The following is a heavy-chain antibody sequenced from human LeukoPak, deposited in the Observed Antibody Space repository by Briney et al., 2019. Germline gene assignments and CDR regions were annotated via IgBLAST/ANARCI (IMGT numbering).Heavy chain of an antibody. D-gene: IGHD6-13*01. CDR2: INPSGGST. CDR1: GYTFTSYF. Sequence: ASVKVSCKASGYTFTSYFMHWMRQAPGQGLEWMGIINPSGGSTTYAQKFQGGVTMTRDTSTSTVYMELNSLRSEDTALYYCARGQLSSSSFDYWGQGTLVTVSS. J-gene: IGHJ4*02. CDR3: ARGQLSSSSFDY. V-gene: IGHV1-46*01.